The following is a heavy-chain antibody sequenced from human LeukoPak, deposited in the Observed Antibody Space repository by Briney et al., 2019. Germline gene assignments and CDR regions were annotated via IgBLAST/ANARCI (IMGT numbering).Heavy chain of an antibody. V-gene: IGHV3-49*04. D-gene: IGHD6-19*01. CDR1: GFTFSDYA. CDR3: SRAYSTGWLGINDY. J-gene: IGHJ4*02. Sequence: AGGSLRLSCAASGFTFSDYAMTWVRQAPGKGLEWVGFIRNKANGGTADYAASVEGRFTIPRDDSKTIAYLQMNSLKTEDTAVYYCSRAYSTGWLGINDYWGQGALVTVSS. CDR2: IRNKANGGTA.